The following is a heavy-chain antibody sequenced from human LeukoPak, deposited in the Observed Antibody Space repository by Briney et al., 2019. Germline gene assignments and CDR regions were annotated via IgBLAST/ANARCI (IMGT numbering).Heavy chain of an antibody. Sequence: GESLKISCKGSGYSFTTYWIGWVRQMPGKGLEWMGIIYPGDSDTRYSPSFQGQVTISADKSISTAYLQWSSLKASDTAMYYCARRDSSDYYSFYYYGMDVWGQGTTVTVSS. CDR2: IYPGDSDT. D-gene: IGHD3-22*01. CDR1: GYSFTTYW. V-gene: IGHV5-51*01. CDR3: ARRDSSDYYSFYYYGMDV. J-gene: IGHJ6*02.